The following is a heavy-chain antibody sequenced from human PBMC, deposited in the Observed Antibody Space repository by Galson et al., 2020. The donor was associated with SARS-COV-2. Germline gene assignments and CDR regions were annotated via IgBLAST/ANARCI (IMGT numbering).Heavy chain of an antibody. J-gene: IGHJ5*02. CDR2: ISSSSSYT. CDR3: ARVQVGATGWFDP. V-gene: IGHV3-11*06. D-gene: IGHD1-26*01. CDR1: GFTFSDYY. Sequence: TGGSLRLSCAGSGFTFSDYYMTWIRQAPGKGLEWGSYISSSSSYTNYADSVKGRFTISRDNAKNSLYLQMNSLRAEDTAVYYRARVQVGATGWFDPWGQGTLVTVSS.